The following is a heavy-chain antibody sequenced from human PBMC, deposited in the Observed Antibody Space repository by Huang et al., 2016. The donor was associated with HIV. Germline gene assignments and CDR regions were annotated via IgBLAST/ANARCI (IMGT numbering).Heavy chain of an antibody. V-gene: IGHV4-34*01. J-gene: IGHJ3*02. CDR1: GGSFSGYY. CDR3: ARERMMSWLDDHDAFDI. Sequence: QVQLQQWGAGLLKPSETLSLTCAVYGGSFSGYYWSWIRQSPGKGLEWMWEINHSVSPNYNPSLKSRLTISVDTSKNQFSLKLSSVTAADTAVYYCARERMMSWLDDHDAFDIWGQGTMVTVSS. D-gene: IGHD1-1*01. CDR2: INHSVSP.